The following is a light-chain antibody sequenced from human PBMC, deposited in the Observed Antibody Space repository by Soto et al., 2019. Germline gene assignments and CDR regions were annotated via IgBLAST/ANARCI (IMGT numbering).Light chain of an antibody. V-gene: IGKV3-20*01. Sequence: EIVMTQSPASLSVSPGGRGTLSCRASESVRSELAWYRQKPGQAPRLLIYDASSRATGIPDRFSGGGSGTDFTLTISRLEPEDFAVYYCQQFSSYPLTFGGGTKVDIK. CDR1: ESVRSE. J-gene: IGKJ4*01. CDR3: QQFSSYPLT. CDR2: DAS.